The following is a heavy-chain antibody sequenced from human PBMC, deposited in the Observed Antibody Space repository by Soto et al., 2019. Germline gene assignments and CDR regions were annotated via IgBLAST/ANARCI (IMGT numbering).Heavy chain of an antibody. D-gene: IGHD2-8*01. CDR3: ARHVRPRYSYYGMDV. CDR1: GYSFTSYW. CDR2: IYPGDSDT. V-gene: IGHV5-51*01. Sequence: PGESLKISCKGSGYSFTSYWIGWVRQMPGKGLEWMGIIYPGDSDTRYSPSVQGQVTISADKSISTAYLQWSSLKASDTAMYYCARHVRPRYSYYGMDVWGQGTTVTVSS. J-gene: IGHJ6*02.